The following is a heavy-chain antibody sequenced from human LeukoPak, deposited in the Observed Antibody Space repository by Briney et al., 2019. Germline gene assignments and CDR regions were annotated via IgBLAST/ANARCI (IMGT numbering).Heavy chain of an antibody. J-gene: IGHJ4*01. D-gene: IGHD5-12*01. V-gene: IGHV4-39*07. Sequence: SDTLSLTCTVSGGSISSSSYYWGWIRQPPGKGLEWIGSIYYSGSTYYNPSLKSRVTISVDTSKNQFSLRLTSVTAADTAVYYCARRLSGYTNFDYWGHGTLVTVSS. CDR1: GGSISSSSYY. CDR2: IYYSGST. CDR3: ARRLSGYTNFDY.